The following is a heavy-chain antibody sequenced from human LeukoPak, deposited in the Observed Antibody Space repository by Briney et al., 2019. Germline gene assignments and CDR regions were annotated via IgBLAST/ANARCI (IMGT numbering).Heavy chain of an antibody. J-gene: IGHJ3*02. D-gene: IGHD3-16*01. Sequence: GGSLRLSCVASGFTFSSYEMNWVRQAPGRGLEWVSYIDNSGSIQYYADSVKGRFTISRDNAKNSLYLQMNSLRPEDTAVYYCARPKGVFAFDTWGQGTMVTVSS. CDR3: ARPKGVFAFDT. V-gene: IGHV3-48*03. CDR2: IDNSGSIQ. CDR1: GFTFSSYE.